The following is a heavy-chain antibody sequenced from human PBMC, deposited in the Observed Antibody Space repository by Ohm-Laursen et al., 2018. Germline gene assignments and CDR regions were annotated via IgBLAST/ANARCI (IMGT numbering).Heavy chain of an antibody. CDR1: GFTVSTNY. V-gene: IGHV3-53*01. J-gene: IGHJ4*02. CDR3: ASGSYYRSEF. Sequence: SLRLSCTASGFTVSTNYMSWVRQAPGKGLEWVSVIYSGGSTYYADSVKGRFTISRDNSKNTVYLQMNSLRAEDTAVYYCASGSYYRSEFWGQGTLVTVSS. CDR2: IYSGGST. D-gene: IGHD1-26*01.